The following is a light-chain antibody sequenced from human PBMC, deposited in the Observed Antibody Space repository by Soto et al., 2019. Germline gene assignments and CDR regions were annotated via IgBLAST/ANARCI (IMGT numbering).Light chain of an antibody. V-gene: IGKV1-39*01. CDR3: QQSSSTPYS. Sequence: DIQMTQSPSSLSASVGDRVTITCRASQNIRNYLNWYQQTPGTAPKLLIYAAYNLQSGFPSRFSGSGSGADFTLTISSLQPEDSATYYCQQSSSTPYSFGQGTKLQIK. J-gene: IGKJ2*03. CDR2: AAY. CDR1: QNIRNY.